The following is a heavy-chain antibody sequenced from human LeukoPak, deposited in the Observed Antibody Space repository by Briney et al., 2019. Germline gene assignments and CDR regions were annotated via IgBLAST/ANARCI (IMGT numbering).Heavy chain of an antibody. CDR2: ISAYNDNT. CDR1: GYTFTSYG. D-gene: IGHD3-22*01. V-gene: IGHV1-18*01. Sequence: GASVKVSCKASGYTFTSYGINWVRQAPGQGLEWMGWISAYNDNTNYAQKLQGRVTMTTDTSTSTAYMELRSLRSDDTAVYYCASLKNYYDSSGYLETDAFDIWGQGTMVTVSS. J-gene: IGHJ3*02. CDR3: ASLKNYYDSSGYLETDAFDI.